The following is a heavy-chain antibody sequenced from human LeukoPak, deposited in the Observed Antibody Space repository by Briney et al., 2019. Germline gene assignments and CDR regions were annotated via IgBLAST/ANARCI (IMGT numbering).Heavy chain of an antibody. CDR1: GVSISSSSYY. CDR3: ARDNVDTAMVTDY. CDR2: IYYSGST. V-gene: IGHV4-39*07. D-gene: IGHD5-18*01. J-gene: IGHJ4*02. Sequence: SETLSLTCTVSGVSISSSSYYWGWIRQPPGKGLEWIGSIYYSGSTYYNPSLKSRVTISVDTSKNQFSLKLSSVTAADTAVYYCARDNVDTAMVTDYWGQGTLVTVSS.